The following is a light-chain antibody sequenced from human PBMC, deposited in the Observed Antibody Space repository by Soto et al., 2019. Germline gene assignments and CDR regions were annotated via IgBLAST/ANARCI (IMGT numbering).Light chain of an antibody. CDR3: QQYNGYSTWT. J-gene: IGKJ1*01. CDR2: AAS. CDR1: AVISTS. Sequence: ITCRASAVISTSLAWYQVKPGKAPKLLIYAASTLESGVPSRFSGSGSGTEFTLTISSLQPDDFATYYCQQYNGYSTWTFGQGTKVDI. V-gene: IGKV1-9*01.